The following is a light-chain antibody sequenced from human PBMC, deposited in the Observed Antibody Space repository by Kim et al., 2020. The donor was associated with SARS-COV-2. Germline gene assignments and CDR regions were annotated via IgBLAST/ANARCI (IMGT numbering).Light chain of an antibody. CDR2: EVT. Sequence: QSALTQPASVSGSPGQSITISCTGTSSDIDDYNYVSWYQQHPGKAPKLMIYEVTKRPSGVSYRFSGSKSGNTASLTISGLQAEDEADYYCSSYTSSSGLMVFGRGNQMNVL. J-gene: IGLJ3*02. V-gene: IGLV2-14*01. CDR3: SSYTSSSGLMV. CDR1: SSDIDDYNY.